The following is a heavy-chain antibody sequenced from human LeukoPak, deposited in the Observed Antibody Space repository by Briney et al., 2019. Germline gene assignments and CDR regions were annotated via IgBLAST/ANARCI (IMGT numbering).Heavy chain of an antibody. D-gene: IGHD6-19*01. V-gene: IGHV4-38-2*02. CDR3: ARVRQWLVKNYSYMDV. CDR1: GYSISSGYY. CDR2: IYHSGST. J-gene: IGHJ6*03. Sequence: KTSETLSLTCTVSGYSISSGYYWGWIRQPPGKGLEWIGNIYHSGSTYYNPSLKSRVTISVDTSKNQFSLKLSSVTAADTAVYYCARVRQWLVKNYSYMDVWGKGTTVTVSS.